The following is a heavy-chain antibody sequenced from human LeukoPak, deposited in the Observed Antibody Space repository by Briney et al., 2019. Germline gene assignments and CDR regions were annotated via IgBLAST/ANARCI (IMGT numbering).Heavy chain of an antibody. CDR3: ASPTCSGGNCLPTFWYFDL. V-gene: IGHV1-69*04. CDR1: GGTFTNYA. Sequence: GASVKVSCKASGGTFTNYAINWVRQAPGQGLEWVGRIIPLLNTVNFAPKFRGRVTITANKSTSTAYMELSSLKSDDTAIYYCASPTCSGGNCLPTFWYFDLWGRGTVVAVSS. D-gene: IGHD2-15*01. J-gene: IGHJ2*01. CDR2: IIPLLNTV.